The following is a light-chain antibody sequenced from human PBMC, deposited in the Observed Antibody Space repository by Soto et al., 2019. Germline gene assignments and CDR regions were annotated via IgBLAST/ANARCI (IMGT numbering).Light chain of an antibody. CDR2: DVN. CDR3: SSYTSSSTLV. V-gene: IGLV2-14*03. Sequence: QSVLTQPASVSGSPGQSITISCTGTSSDVGGYNYVSWHQQHPGKAPKVMIYDVNIRPSGVSGRFSGSKSANTAYLTISGLQAEDEADYYCSSYTSSSTLVFGGGTKLTVL. J-gene: IGLJ2*01. CDR1: SSDVGGYNY.